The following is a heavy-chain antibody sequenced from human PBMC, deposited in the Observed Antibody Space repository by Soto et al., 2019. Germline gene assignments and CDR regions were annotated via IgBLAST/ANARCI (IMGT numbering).Heavy chain of an antibody. CDR3: ASYYDFWSGFDY. Sequence: SETLSLTCTVSGGSISSSSYYWGWIRQPPGKGLEWIGSIYYSGSTYYNPSLKSRVTISVDTSKTQFSLKLSSVTAADTAVYYCASYYDFWSGFDYWGQGTLVTVSS. D-gene: IGHD3-3*01. CDR2: IYYSGST. V-gene: IGHV4-39*01. CDR1: GGSISSSSYY. J-gene: IGHJ4*02.